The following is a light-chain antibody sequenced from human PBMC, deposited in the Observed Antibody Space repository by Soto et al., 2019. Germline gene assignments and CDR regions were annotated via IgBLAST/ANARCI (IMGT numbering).Light chain of an antibody. Sequence: EIIMTQSPATLSVSPGETATLSCRASQSVSSNLAWYQQKPGQAPRLLIYGASTRAMGIPARFRGSGSGTEFTLTISSLQSEDFAVYYCQQYSHRWTFSQGTKVDIK. J-gene: IGKJ1*01. CDR1: QSVSSN. CDR2: GAS. CDR3: QQYSHRWT. V-gene: IGKV3-15*01.